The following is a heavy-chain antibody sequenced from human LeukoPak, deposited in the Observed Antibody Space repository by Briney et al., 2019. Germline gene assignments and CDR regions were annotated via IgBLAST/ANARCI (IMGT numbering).Heavy chain of an antibody. V-gene: IGHV4-38-2*02. J-gene: IGHJ6*03. D-gene: IGHD1-14*01. CDR1: GYSISSGYY. CDR2: IYHRGST. Sequence: SETLSLTCTVSGYSISSGYYWGWIRQPPGKGLEWIGTIYHRGSTYYNPSLKSRVTMSVDTSKNQFSLKLSSVTAADTAVYYCVCHGIRTGHYYFYMDVWGKGTTVTVSS. CDR3: VCHGIRTGHYYFYMDV.